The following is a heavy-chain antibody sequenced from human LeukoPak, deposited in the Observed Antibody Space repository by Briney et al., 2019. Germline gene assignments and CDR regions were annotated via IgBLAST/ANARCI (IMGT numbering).Heavy chain of an antibody. J-gene: IGHJ4*02. D-gene: IGHD3-3*01. CDR1: GYTFTGYY. Sequence: ASVKVSCKASGYTFTGYYMHWVRQAPGQGLEWMGWINPNSGDTNYAQKFQGRVTMTRDMSISTAHMELSSLRSDDTAVCYCAKTSGYSGYYYTDYWGQGTLVTVSS. CDR2: INPNSGDT. CDR3: AKTSGYSGYYYTDY. V-gene: IGHV1-2*02.